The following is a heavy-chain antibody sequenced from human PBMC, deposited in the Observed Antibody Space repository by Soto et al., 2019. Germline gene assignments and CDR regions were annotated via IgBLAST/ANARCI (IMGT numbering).Heavy chain of an antibody. D-gene: IGHD3-10*01. J-gene: IGHJ4*02. V-gene: IGHV4-30-4*01. CDR1: GGSITSGDYY. CDR2: ISYSGST. Sequence: QVQLQESGPGLVKPSQTLSLTCTVSGGSITSGDYYWSWIRQPPGRGPECVGYISYSGSTYYNPSLKTRVTMSLDTSRNQFSLRLSSVTAADTAVYYCARMGYYYGSGTVDYWGQGTLVTVSS. CDR3: ARMGYYYGSGTVDY.